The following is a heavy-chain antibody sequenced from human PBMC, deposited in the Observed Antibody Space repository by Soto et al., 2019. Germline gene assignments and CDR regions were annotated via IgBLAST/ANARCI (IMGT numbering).Heavy chain of an antibody. D-gene: IGHD2-2*01. CDR2: ISSDSSYK. V-gene: IGHV3-21*01. CDR1: GFTLSSHT. Sequence: EVQLVESGGGLGKPGESLRLSCAASGFTLSSHTMNWVRQAPGKGLEWVSSISSDSSYKYYTDSVKGRFTVSRDNAKNSLYLQMDSLRAEDTDVYYCARGYCTRTSCYIGGFYYYGMDVWGQGTTVTVSS. CDR3: ARGYCTRTSCYIGGFYYYGMDV. J-gene: IGHJ6*02.